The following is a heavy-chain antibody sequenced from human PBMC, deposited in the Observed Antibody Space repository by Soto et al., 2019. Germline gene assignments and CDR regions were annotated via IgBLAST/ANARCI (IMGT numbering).Heavy chain of an antibody. D-gene: IGHD3-3*01. CDR2: ISSSSSYI. Sequence: GGSLRLSCAASGFTFSSYSMNWVRQAPGKGLEWVSSISSSSSYIYYADSVKGRFTISRDNAKNSLYLQMNSLRAEDTAVYYCARDGSGHYYYGMDVWGQGTTVTVSS. CDR3: ARDGSGHYYYGMDV. V-gene: IGHV3-21*01. CDR1: GFTFSSYS. J-gene: IGHJ6*02.